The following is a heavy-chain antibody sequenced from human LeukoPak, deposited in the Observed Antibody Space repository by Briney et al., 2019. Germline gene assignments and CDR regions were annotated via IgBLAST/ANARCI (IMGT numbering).Heavy chain of an antibody. CDR1: GGSISNENW. J-gene: IGHJ3*02. CDR2: IHHRGGT. V-gene: IGHV4-4*02. CDR3: ATPNDAFNI. Sequence: SETLSLTCAVSGGSISNENWWSWVRQPPGKGLEWIGEIHHRGGTNYNPSLRSRVTISIDTSKNQFSLKLTSVTAADTAVYYCATPNDAFNIWGQGTMVTASS.